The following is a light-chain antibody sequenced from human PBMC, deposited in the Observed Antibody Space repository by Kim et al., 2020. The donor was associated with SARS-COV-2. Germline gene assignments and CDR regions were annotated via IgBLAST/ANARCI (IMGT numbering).Light chain of an antibody. CDR1: NIGRKS. Sequence: SYELTQPPSVSVAPGKTARISCGGNNIGRKSVGWYRQKPGQAPVLVIFYDSDRPSGIPERISGSNSGNTAALTISRVEAGDEADYYCQVWDSSGDHVVFGGGTQLTVL. J-gene: IGLJ2*01. CDR3: QVWDSSGDHVV. V-gene: IGLV3-21*04. CDR2: YDS.